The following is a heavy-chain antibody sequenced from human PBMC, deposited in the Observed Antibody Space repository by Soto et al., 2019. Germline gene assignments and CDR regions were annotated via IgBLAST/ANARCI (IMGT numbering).Heavy chain of an antibody. J-gene: IGHJ3*02. D-gene: IGHD4-17*01. CDR2: ISAYNGNT. CDR1: GYTFTSYG. V-gene: IGHV1-18*01. CDR3: ASQDYGIFGDAFDI. Sequence: QVQLVQSGAEVKKPGASVKVSCKASGYTFTSYGITWVRQAPGQGLEWMGWISAYNGNTNYAQKLQGRVTMTTDTSTSTAYMEMRILRSDDTAVYYCASQDYGIFGDAFDIWGQGTMVTVSS.